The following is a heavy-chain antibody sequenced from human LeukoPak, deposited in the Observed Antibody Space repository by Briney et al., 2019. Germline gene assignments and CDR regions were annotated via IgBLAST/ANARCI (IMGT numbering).Heavy chain of an antibody. J-gene: IGHJ6*02. CDR1: GGSFSGYY. Sequence: SETLSLTCAVYGGSFSGYYWSWIRQPPGKGLEWMGEINHSGSTNYNPSLKSRVTISVDTSKNQFSLKLSSVTAADTAVYYCARSARYCSGGSCYSVHGGPYYYYGMDVWGQGITVTVSS. V-gene: IGHV4-34*01. CDR3: ARSARYCSGGSCYSVHGGPYYYYGMDV. D-gene: IGHD2-15*01. CDR2: INHSGST.